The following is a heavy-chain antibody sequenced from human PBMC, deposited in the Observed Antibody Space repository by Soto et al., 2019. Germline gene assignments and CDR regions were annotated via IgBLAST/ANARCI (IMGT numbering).Heavy chain of an antibody. D-gene: IGHD3-10*01. V-gene: IGHV4-34*01. Sequence: PSETLSLTCAVYGGSFSGDYCIFIRHPPCKWLEWIGDINHSGSTNYSPSLKSRVTISLDTSKNQFSLNLSSVTAADTAVYYCARGRRRVRGALYSYYNSMDVWGQGTTVTVSS. J-gene: IGHJ6*02. CDR3: ARGRRRVRGALYSYYNSMDV. CDR2: INHSGST. CDR1: GGSFSGDY.